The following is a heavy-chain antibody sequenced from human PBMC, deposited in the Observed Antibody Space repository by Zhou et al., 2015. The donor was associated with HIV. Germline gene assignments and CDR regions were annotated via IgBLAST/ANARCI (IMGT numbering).Heavy chain of an antibody. CDR1: GFTFSTYT. CDR3: VRGANKMVGWGVDF. V-gene: IGHV3-48*02. D-gene: IGHD2-15*01. CDR2: ISSSSSII. J-gene: IGHJ4*02. Sequence: DVQLVESGGRLGTAWGGSLRLSCAASGFTFSTYTMNWVRQAPGKGLEWVSYISSSSSIIYYADSVKGRFSISRDNAKHSLYLHMNSLRDDDTAVYYCVRGANKMVGWGVDFWGQGTLVSVSS.